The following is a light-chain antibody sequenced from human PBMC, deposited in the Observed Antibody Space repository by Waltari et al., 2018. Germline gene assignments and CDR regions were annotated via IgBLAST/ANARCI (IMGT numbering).Light chain of an antibody. J-gene: IGKJ4*01. CDR2: GAS. CDR3: QQVKSFPLT. Sequence: DIQLTQSPSFLSASVGDRVTITCLASQDISTSLTWYQQKPGKAPDLLIYGASNLQSGVPSRFSGSGSGTEFTLTISSLQPEDFATYSCQQVKSFPLTFGGGTKVEVK. V-gene: IGKV1-9*01. CDR1: QDISTS.